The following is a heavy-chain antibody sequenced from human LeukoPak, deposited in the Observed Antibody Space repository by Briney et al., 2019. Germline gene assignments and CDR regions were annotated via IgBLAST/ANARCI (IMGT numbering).Heavy chain of an antibody. D-gene: IGHD3-10*01. Sequence: ASVKVSCKASRGTFSSYALSWVRQAPGQGLEWMGGIIPIFGTANYAQKFQGRVTITADKSTSTAYMELSSLRSEDTAVYYCARDGSGPYYGMDVWGKGTTFTVSS. CDR2: IIPIFGTA. V-gene: IGHV1-69*06. CDR1: RGTFSSYA. CDR3: ARDGSGPYYGMDV. J-gene: IGHJ6*04.